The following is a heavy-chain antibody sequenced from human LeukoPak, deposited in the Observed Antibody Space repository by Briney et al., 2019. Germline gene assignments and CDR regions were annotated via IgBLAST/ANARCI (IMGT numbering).Heavy chain of an antibody. CDR1: GFTFSSYA. D-gene: IGHD3-22*01. Sequence: GRSLRLSCAASGFTFSSYAMHWVRQAPGKGLEWVAVISYDGSNKYYADSVKGRFTISRDNSKNTLYLQMNSLRAEDTAVYYCARARDYYDSSGYYSPFKYWGQGTLVTVSS. CDR3: ARARDYYDSSGYYSPFKY. CDR2: ISYDGSNK. V-gene: IGHV3-30-3*01. J-gene: IGHJ4*02.